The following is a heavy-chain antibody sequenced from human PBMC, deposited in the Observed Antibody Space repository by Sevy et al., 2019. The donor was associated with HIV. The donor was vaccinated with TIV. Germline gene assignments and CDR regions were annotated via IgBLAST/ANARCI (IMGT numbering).Heavy chain of an antibody. CDR2: IYDSGSS. CDR3: ARGGALTYYDTTGFQNYFDS. CDR1: GGSISGHY. J-gene: IGHJ4*02. D-gene: IGHD3-22*01. Sequence: SETPSLTCAISGGSISGHYWGWIRQPPGKGLEWIAYIYDSGSSNYNPSLSGRVTISVDTAKNQFSLGLGSVTAADTAVYYCARGGALTYYDTTGFQNYFDSWGPGTLVTVSS. V-gene: IGHV4-59*11.